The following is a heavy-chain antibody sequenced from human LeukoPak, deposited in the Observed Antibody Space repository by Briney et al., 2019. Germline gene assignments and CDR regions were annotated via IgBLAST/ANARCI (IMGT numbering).Heavy chain of an antibody. D-gene: IGHD3-22*01. CDR2: ISYSGST. J-gene: IGHJ4*02. V-gene: IGHV4-39*01. CDR1: GGSISNSSYY. Sequence: PSETLSLTCAVSGGSISNSSYYWGWIRQPPGKGLEWIGSISYSGSTYSNPSLKSRVTISVDTSKNQFSLKLSSVTAADTAVYYCAFDSSGSYYFDYWGQGTLVTVSS. CDR3: AFDSSGSYYFDY.